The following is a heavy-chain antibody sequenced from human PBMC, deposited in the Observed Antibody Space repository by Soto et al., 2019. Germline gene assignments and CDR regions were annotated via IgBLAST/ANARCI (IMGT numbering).Heavy chain of an antibody. CDR1: GFTFFTSA. CDR2: IVVGSGNT. CDR3: AADTYCGGDCYFDY. J-gene: IGHJ4*02. D-gene: IGHD2-21*02. V-gene: IGHV1-58*01. Sequence: GASVKVSCKASGFTFFTSAVQWVRQARGQGLEWIGWIVVGSGNTNYAQKFQERVAITRDMSTNTAYMELTSLRSEDTAVYYCAADTYCGGDCYFDYWGQGIMVTFSS.